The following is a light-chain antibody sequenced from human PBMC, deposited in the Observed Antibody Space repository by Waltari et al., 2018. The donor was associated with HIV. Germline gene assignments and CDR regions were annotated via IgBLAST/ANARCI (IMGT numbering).Light chain of an antibody. J-gene: IGLJ1*01. Sequence: QSALTQPVSVSASPGESVTISCTGSNSDVGSFDFVSWYQQRPGKAPKFLIYGAFYRDAVASSRFSGSKSGNTASLTISGLRTEDEGDYYCCSYSNTIAPFYVFGTGT. CDR3: CSYSNTIAPFYV. CDR1: NSDVGSFDF. CDR2: GAF. V-gene: IGLV2-14*01.